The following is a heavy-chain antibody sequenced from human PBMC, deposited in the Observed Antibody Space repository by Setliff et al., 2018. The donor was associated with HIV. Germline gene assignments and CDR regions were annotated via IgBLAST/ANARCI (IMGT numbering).Heavy chain of an antibody. CDR3: ARGANYYESNGYYDY. V-gene: IGHV4-31*03. D-gene: IGHD3-22*01. Sequence: PSETLSLTCTVSGGSIRSGNYYCSWIRQHPGKGLEWIGNIYYSGRTYYNPSLKSRVTISVDTSKNQLFLKLSSVTAADTAVYYCARGANYYESNGYYDYWGQGTLVTVSS. J-gene: IGHJ4*02. CDR2: IYYSGRT. CDR1: GGSIRSGNYY.